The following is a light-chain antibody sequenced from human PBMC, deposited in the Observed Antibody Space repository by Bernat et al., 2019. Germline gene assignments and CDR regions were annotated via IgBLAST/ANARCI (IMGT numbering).Light chain of an antibody. J-gene: IGLJ2*01. CDR1: PLGSRS. CDR2: DDK. CDR3: QVWDSGRGLYVI. V-gene: IGLV3-21*03. Sequence: SSVLPPPPSVSVAPGRTARIPCGGPPLGSRSVHWFQLKPGQGPLLVIYDDKDRPSGIPERFSVSTAGNTATLTISRVEAGDEADYYCQVWDSGRGLYVIFGGGTELTVL.